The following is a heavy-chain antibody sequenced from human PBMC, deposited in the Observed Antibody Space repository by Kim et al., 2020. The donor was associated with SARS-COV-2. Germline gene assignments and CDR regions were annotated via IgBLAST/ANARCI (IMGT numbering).Heavy chain of an antibody. D-gene: IGHD6-13*01. J-gene: IGHJ4*02. V-gene: IGHV1-3*01. CDR3: AREGIRGSSWYLTYYYFDY. Sequence: ASVKVSCKASGYTFTSYAMHRVRQAPGQRLEWMGWINAGNGNTKYSQKFQGRVTITRDTSASTAYMELSSLRSEDTAVYYCAREGIRGSSWYLTYYYFDYWGQGTLVTVSS. CDR1: GYTFTSYA. CDR2: INAGNGNT.